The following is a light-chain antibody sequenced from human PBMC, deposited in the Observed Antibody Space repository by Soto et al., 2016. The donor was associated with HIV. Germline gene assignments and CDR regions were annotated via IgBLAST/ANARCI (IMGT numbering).Light chain of an antibody. J-gene: IGLJ2*01. CDR3: QAWDTSTVV. V-gene: IGLV3-1*01. CDR1: ELGDKY. Sequence: SYVLTQPPSVSVSPGQTASVTCSGDELGDKYACWYQQKPGQSPVLVVYQDTKRPSGIPERFSGSNSGNTATLTISGTQAMDEADYYCQAWDTSTVVFGGGTKLTV. CDR2: QDT.